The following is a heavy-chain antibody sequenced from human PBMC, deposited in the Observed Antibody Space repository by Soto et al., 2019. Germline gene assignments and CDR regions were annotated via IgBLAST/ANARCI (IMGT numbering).Heavy chain of an antibody. V-gene: IGHV1-18*01. J-gene: IGHJ4*02. Sequence: QVQLVQSGAAVKKPGASVKVSCKASGYTFTSYGISWVRQAPGQGLEWMGWISAYNGNTNYAQKLQGRVTMTTDTSTSTAYMELRSLRSDDTAVYYCARVSSILIMITFGGGFDYWGQGTLVTVSS. D-gene: IGHD3-16*01. CDR1: GYTFTSYG. CDR2: ISAYNGNT. CDR3: ARVSSILIMITFGGGFDY.